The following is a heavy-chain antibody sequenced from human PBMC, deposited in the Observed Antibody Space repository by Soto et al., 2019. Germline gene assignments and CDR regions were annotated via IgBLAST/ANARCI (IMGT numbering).Heavy chain of an antibody. CDR2: ISAYNGNT. Sequence: GASVKVSCKASGYTFTSYGISWVRQAPGQGLEWMGWISAYNGNTNYARKLQGRVTMTTDTSTSTAYMELRSLRSDDTAVYYCATNPGYEFLEWLLAFDYWGQGTLVTVSS. D-gene: IGHD3-3*01. CDR3: ATNPGYEFLEWLLAFDY. J-gene: IGHJ4*02. CDR1: GYTFTSYG. V-gene: IGHV1-18*01.